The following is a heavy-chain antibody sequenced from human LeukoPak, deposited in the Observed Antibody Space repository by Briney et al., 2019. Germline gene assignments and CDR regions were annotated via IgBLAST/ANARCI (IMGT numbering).Heavy chain of an antibody. Sequence: PSETLSLTCAVYGGSFSGYYWSWIRQPPGKGLEWIGEINHSGSTNYNPSLKSRVTISVDTSKNQFSLKLSSVTAADTAVYYCATRLRYVWGSYRPFDYWGQGTLVTVSS. J-gene: IGHJ4*02. CDR1: GGSFSGYY. D-gene: IGHD3-16*02. V-gene: IGHV4-34*01. CDR2: INHSGST. CDR3: ATRLRYVWGSYRPFDY.